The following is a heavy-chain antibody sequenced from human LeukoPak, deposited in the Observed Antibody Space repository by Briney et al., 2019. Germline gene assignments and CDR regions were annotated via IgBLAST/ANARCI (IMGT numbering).Heavy chain of an antibody. D-gene: IGHD5-12*01. J-gene: IGHJ4*02. V-gene: IGHV4-34*01. CDR3: ARGGWLRLFDY. CDR1: GGSFSGYY. CDR2: INHSGST. Sequence: SETLSLTCAVYGGSFSGYYWSWIRQPPGKGLEWIGEINHSGSTDYNPSLKSRVTISVDTSKNQFSLKLSSVTAADTAVYYCARGGWLRLFDYWGQGTLVTVSS.